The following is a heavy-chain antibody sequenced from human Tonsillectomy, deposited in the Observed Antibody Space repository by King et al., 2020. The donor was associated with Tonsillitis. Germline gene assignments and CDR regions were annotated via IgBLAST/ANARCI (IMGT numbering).Heavy chain of an antibody. Sequence: VQLQQSGPGLVKPSQTLSLTCAISGDSVSSNSAAWTWIRQSPSRGLEWLGKTYYRSKWYNDYALSVRSRITINPDTSKNQFSLQLNSVTPEDTAVYFCARDRRYGGNSFDYWGQGTLVTVSS. CDR1: GDSVSSNSAA. D-gene: IGHD4-23*01. CDR2: TYYRSKWYN. V-gene: IGHV6-1*01. J-gene: IGHJ4*02. CDR3: ARDRRYGGNSFDY.